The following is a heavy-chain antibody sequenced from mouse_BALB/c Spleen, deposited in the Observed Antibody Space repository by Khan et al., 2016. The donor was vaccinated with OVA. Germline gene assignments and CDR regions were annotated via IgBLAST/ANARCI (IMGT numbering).Heavy chain of an antibody. J-gene: IGHJ2*01. CDR3: SRTGRIKY. D-gene: IGHD1-1*01. Sequence: EVQLVESGPGLVKPSQSLSLTCTVTGYSITSGYGWNWIRQFPGNQLEWMGYISYSGSTNYNPSLKSRISLTRDTSKNQFFLQLNSVTNEDTATYYCSRTGRIKYWGQGTTLTVSS. CDR1: GYSITSGYG. V-gene: IGHV3-2*02. CDR2: ISYSGST.